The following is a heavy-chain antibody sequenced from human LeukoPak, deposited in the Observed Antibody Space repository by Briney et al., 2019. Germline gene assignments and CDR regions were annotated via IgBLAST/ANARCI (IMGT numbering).Heavy chain of an antibody. Sequence: SETLSLTCTVSGGSISSYYWSWIRQPPGKGLEWIGYIYYSGSTNYNPSLKSRVAISVDTSKNQFSLKLSSVTAADTAVYYCAREPYSTTWDRSAFDIWGQGTMVTVSS. D-gene: IGHD2/OR15-2a*01. CDR3: AREPYSTTWDRSAFDI. CDR1: GGSISSYY. V-gene: IGHV4-59*01. CDR2: IYYSGST. J-gene: IGHJ3*02.